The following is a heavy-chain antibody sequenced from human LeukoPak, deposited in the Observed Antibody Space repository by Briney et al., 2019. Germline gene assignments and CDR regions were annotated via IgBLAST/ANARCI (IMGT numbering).Heavy chain of an antibody. V-gene: IGHV3-74*01. CDR2: IKGDGNT. CDR3: ARAPSEIGGYYPEYFRH. Sequence: GGSLRLSCAASGFTFRSYWMHWVRQAPGKGLVWVSRIKGDGNTNYATSVKGRFTVSRDNAKNTVSLQMDSLRAEDTGVYYCARAPSEIGGYYPEYFRHWGQGTLVTVSS. CDR1: GFTFRSYW. J-gene: IGHJ1*01. D-gene: IGHD3-22*01.